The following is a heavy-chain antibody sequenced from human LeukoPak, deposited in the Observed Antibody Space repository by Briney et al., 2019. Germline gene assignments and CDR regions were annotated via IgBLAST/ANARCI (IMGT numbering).Heavy chain of an antibody. D-gene: IGHD6-19*01. CDR2: INTGGST. J-gene: IGHJ3*02. CDR1: GFAVNIYY. CDR3: SRESSQSHASDI. Sequence: GGSLRLSCAASGFAVNIYYMSWIRQAPGKGLEWVSMINTGGSTRYADSVKGRFTISRDNSKNTVYLQMNSLRADDTALYYCSRESSQSHASDIWGQGTMVTVSS. V-gene: IGHV3-53*01.